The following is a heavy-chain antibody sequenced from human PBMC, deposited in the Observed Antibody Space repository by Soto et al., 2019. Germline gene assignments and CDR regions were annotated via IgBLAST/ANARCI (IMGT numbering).Heavy chain of an antibody. D-gene: IGHD6-19*01. CDR2: ISWNSGSI. J-gene: IGHJ3*02. CDR1: GFTFDDYA. CDR3: AKDRGSDSSGWHGAFGI. Sequence: GGSLRLSCAASGFTFDDYAMHWVRQAPGKGLEWVSGISWNSGSIGYADSVKGRFTISRDNAKNSLYLQMNSLRAEDTALYYCAKDRGSDSSGWHGAFGIWGQGXMVTVSS. V-gene: IGHV3-9*01.